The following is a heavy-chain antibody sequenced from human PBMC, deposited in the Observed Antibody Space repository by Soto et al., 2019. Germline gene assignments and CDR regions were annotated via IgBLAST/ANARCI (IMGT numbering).Heavy chain of an antibody. V-gene: IGHV1-2*04. CDR3: ARDYCSGGSCPHNYYYYYMDV. J-gene: IGHJ6*03. CDR1: GYTFTGYY. Sequence: GASVKVSCRASGYTFTGYYMHWVRQAPGQGLEWMGWINPNSGGTNYAQKFQGWVTMTRDTSISTAYMELSRLRSDDTAVYYCARDYCSGGSCPHNYYYYYMDVWGKGTTVTVSS. CDR2: INPNSGGT. D-gene: IGHD2-15*01.